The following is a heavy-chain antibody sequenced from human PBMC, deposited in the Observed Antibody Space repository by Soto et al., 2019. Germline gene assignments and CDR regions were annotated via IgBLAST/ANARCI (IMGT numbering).Heavy chain of an antibody. V-gene: IGHV1-18*01. CDR3: ARSGVLFDVGPGGFDY. J-gene: IGHJ4*02. CDR1: GYTFISYG. Sequence: ASVKVSCKASGYTFISYGISWVRQAPGQGLEWMGWISAYNGNTNDAQKLQGRVTMTTDTSTSTAYMELRSLRSDGTAVYYCARSGVLFDVGPGGFDYWGQGTLVTVSS. D-gene: IGHD2-8*02. CDR2: ISAYNGNT.